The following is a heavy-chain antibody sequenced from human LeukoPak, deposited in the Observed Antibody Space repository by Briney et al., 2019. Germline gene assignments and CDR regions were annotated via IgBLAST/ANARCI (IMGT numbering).Heavy chain of an antibody. Sequence: GGSLRLSCEASGFTFGNFGMTWVRQAPGKGLHSFSGITGSSTWTYYAASVKGRFTVSRDNSQNTLHLQMNSLRADDTAVYYCARELVSSGTGYFDLWGRGTLVTVSS. CDR2: ITGSSTWT. CDR1: GFTFGNFG. V-gene: IGHV3-23*01. J-gene: IGHJ2*01. CDR3: ARELVSSGTGYFDL. D-gene: IGHD3-10*02.